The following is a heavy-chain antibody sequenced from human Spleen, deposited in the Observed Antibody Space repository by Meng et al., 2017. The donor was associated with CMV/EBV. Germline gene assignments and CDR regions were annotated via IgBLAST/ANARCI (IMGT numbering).Heavy chain of an antibody. Sequence: GGSLRLSCVMSGFTLSSYGMHWVRQAPGKGLEWVAFIRSDGSNEYYVDSVKGRFTISRDSSKNTLYLQMNSLRAEDTAVYYCASVRGFCTSTTCYRGAFDIWGQGTMVTVSS. D-gene: IGHD2-2*01. V-gene: IGHV3-30*02. CDR2: IRSDGSNE. CDR3: ASVRGFCTSTTCYRGAFDI. J-gene: IGHJ3*02. CDR1: GFTLSSYG.